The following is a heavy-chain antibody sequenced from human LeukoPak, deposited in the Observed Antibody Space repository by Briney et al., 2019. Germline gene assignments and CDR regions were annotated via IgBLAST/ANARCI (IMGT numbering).Heavy chain of an antibody. V-gene: IGHV1-3*01. J-gene: IGHJ4*02. D-gene: IGHD6-6*01. CDR3: AGSAARLHFDY. Sequence: KFQGRVTITRDTSASTAYMELSSLRFEDTAVYYCAGSAARLHFDYWGQGTLVTVSS.